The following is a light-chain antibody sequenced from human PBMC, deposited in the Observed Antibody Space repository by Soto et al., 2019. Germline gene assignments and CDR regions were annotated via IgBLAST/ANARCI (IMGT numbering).Light chain of an antibody. J-gene: IGKJ1*01. CDR2: GAS. CDR3: QHYGSSRT. CDR1: QSVSNNY. V-gene: IGKV3-20*01. Sequence: EIVLTQSPGTLSLSPGERATLSCRASQSVSNNYLAWYQQKPGQAPRLLIYGASSRATGIPDRFSGSGSGPDFTLTISRLEPEDFAVYFCQHYGSSRTFGQGTKV.